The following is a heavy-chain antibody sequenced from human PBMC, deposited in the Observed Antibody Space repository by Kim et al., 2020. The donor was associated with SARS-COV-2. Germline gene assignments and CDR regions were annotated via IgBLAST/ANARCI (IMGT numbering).Heavy chain of an antibody. V-gene: IGHV3-30*18. Sequence: GGSLRLSCAASGFTFSSYGMHWVRQAPGKGLEWVAVISYDGSNKYYADSVKGRFTISRDNSKNTLYLQMNSLRAEDTAVYYCAKEIYVNKSLFDYWGQGTLVTVSS. J-gene: IGHJ4*02. CDR3: AKEIYVNKSLFDY. D-gene: IGHD3-16*01. CDR1: GFTFSSYG. CDR2: ISYDGSNK.